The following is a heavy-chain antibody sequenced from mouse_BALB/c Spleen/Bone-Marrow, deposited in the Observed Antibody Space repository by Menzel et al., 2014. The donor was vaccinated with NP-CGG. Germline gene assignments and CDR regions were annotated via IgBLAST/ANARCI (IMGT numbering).Heavy chain of an antibody. CDR2: ILPGSGST. J-gene: IGHJ1*01. CDR3: ARVIYWYFDV. V-gene: IGHV1-9*01. CDR1: GYTFSNYW. Sequence: QVQLKESGAELMKPGASVKISCMATGYTFSNYWIEWVKQRPGHGLEWIGEILPGSGSTDYNENFKGKATFTADTSSNTAYMQLGSLTSADSAVYYCARVIYWYFDVWGAGTTVTVSS.